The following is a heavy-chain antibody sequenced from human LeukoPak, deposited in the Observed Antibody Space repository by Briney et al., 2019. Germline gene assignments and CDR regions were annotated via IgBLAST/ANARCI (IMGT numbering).Heavy chain of an antibody. Sequence: QPGGSLRLSCAASGFTFSSYGMSWVRQAPGKGLEWVSGISGSGGSTYYADSVKDRFTISRDNSKNTLYLQMNSLRAEDTAVYYCAKAVSCSSTSCYRSYGMDVWGQGTTVTVSS. J-gene: IGHJ6*02. V-gene: IGHV3-23*01. CDR3: AKAVSCSSTSCYRSYGMDV. CDR1: GFTFSSYG. CDR2: ISGSGGST. D-gene: IGHD2-2*02.